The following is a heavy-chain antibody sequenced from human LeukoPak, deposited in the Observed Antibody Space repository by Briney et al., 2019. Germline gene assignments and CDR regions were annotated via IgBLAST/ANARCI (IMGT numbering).Heavy chain of an antibody. CDR3: AREDKQTILGYMDA. V-gene: IGHV4-61*02. J-gene: IGHJ6*03. D-gene: IGHD2-15*01. CDR2: IYTSGST. Sequence: SQTLSLTCTVSGGSISSGSYYWRWIRQPAGKGLEGIGRIYTSGSTNYNPSLKSRVTISVDTSKNQFSLKLSSVTAADTAVYYCAREDKQTILGYMDAWGKGTTVTVSS. CDR1: GGSISSGSYY.